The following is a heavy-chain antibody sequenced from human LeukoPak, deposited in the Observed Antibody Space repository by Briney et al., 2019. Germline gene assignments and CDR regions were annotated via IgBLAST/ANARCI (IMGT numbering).Heavy chain of an antibody. J-gene: IGHJ4*02. D-gene: IGHD3-10*01. CDR1: GYTFTSYY. Sequence: GASVKVSCKASGYTFTSYYMHWVRQAPGQGLEWMGIINPSGGSTSYAQKFQGRVTMTRDTSTSTVYMEPSSLRSEDTAVYYCARPFRGVIAVYWGQGTLVTVSS. CDR2: INPSGGST. V-gene: IGHV1-46*01. CDR3: ARPFRGVIAVY.